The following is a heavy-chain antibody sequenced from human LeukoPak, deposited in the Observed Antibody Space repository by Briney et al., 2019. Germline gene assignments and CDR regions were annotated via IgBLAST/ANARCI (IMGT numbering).Heavy chain of an antibody. CDR2: INPNSGGT. J-gene: IGHJ6*02. CDR1: GYTFTGYY. V-gene: IGHV1-2*02. Sequence: ASVKVSCKASGYTFTGYYIHWMRQAPGQGLEWMGWINPNSGGTNYAQKFQGRVTMTRDTSISTAYMELSRLRSGDTAVYYCAREGRLGDLYYYGMDVWGQGTTVTVSS. CDR3: AREGRLGDLYYYGMDV. D-gene: IGHD2-21*02.